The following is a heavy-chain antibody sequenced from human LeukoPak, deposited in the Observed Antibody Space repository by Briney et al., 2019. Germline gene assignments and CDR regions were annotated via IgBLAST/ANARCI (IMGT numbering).Heavy chain of an antibody. V-gene: IGHV1-18*01. D-gene: IGHD6-13*01. J-gene: IGHJ5*02. Sequence: GASVKVSCKASGYTFTSYGISWVRQAPGQGLEWMGWISAYNGNTNYAQKLQGRVTMTTDTSTSTAYMELRSLRSDDTAVYYCARVARLGQQLVRGYNWFDPWGQGTLVTVSS. CDR1: GYTFTSYG. CDR2: ISAYNGNT. CDR3: ARVARLGQQLVRGYNWFDP.